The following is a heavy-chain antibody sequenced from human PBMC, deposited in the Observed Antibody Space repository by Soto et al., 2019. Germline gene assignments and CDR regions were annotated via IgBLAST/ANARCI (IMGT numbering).Heavy chain of an antibody. V-gene: IGHV3-30*18. CDR1: GFIFSTYG. CDR2: IPYDGSNK. Sequence: GGSLRLSCAASGFIFSTYGMHWVRQAPGKGLEWVAVIPYDGSNKYYADPVKGRFTISRDNSKNTLYLQMNSLRAEDTAVYYCANFPSCSSSTCLDYRGRGTLVTVSS. CDR3: ANFPSCSSSTCLDY. D-gene: IGHD2-15*01. J-gene: IGHJ4*02.